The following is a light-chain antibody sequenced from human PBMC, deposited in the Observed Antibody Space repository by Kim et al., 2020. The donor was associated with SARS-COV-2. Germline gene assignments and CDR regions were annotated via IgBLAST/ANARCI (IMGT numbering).Light chain of an antibody. J-gene: IGLJ3*02. CDR1: NIGRKS. CDR2: YDS. CDR3: QVWDSSSDHRV. V-gene: IGLV3-21*04. Sequence: APGKTARITCGGNNIGRKSVRWYQQKPGQAPVLVIYYDSDRPSGIPERFSGSNSGNTATLTISRVEAGDEADYFCQVWDSSSDHRVFGGGTQLTVL.